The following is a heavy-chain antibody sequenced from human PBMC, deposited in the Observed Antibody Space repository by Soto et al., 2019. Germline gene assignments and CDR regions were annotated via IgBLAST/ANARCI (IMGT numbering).Heavy chain of an antibody. V-gene: IGHV1-69*02. CDR3: ARARSSRRILWFGELNP. CDR2: IIPILGIA. J-gene: IGHJ5*02. D-gene: IGHD3-10*01. CDR1: GGTFSSYT. Sequence: SVKVSCKASGGTFSSYTISWVRQAPGQGLEWMGRIIPILGIANYAQKFQGRVTITADKSTSTAYMELSSLRSEDTAVYYCARARSSRRILWFGELNPWGQGTLVTVSS.